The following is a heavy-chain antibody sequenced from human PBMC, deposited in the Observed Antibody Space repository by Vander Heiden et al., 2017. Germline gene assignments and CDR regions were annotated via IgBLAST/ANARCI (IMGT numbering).Heavy chain of an antibody. V-gene: IGHV1-69*01. J-gene: IGHJ5*02. Sequence: QVQLVQSGAVVKKPASSVKVSCKASGVTFSSYAISWVRQAPGQGLEWMGGIIPIFGTANYAQKFQGRVTITADESTSTAYMELSSLRSEDTAVYYCARLGCSSTSCPPWGQGTLVTVSS. CDR1: GVTFSSYA. CDR3: ARLGCSSTSCPP. CDR2: IIPIFGTA. D-gene: IGHD2-2*01.